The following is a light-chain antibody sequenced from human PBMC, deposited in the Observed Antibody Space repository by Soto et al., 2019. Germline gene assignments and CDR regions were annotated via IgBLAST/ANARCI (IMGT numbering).Light chain of an antibody. CDR1: SSDVGAYNS. J-gene: IGLJ2*01. Sequence: QSALTQPPSASGSPGQSVTISCTGTSSDVGAYNSVSWYQHYPGKAPKLLIYEVSKRPSGVPDRFSGSKSDNTASLTVSGLQAEDEADYYCSSYAGATNLVFGGGTKLTVL. V-gene: IGLV2-8*01. CDR3: SSYAGATNLV. CDR2: EVS.